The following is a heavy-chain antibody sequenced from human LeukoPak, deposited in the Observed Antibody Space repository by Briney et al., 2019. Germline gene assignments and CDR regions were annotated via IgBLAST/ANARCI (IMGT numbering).Heavy chain of an antibody. J-gene: IGHJ4*02. CDR1: GFTFSGYS. CDR2: ISSSSSYI. V-gene: IGHV3-21*01. Sequence: GGSLGLSCAASGFTFSGYSMNWVRQAPGKGLEWVSSISSSSSYIYYADSVKGRFTISRDNAKNSLYLQMNSLRAEDTAVYYCAVPAAITLNYFDYWGQGTLVTVSS. CDR3: AVPAAITLNYFDY. D-gene: IGHD2-2*01.